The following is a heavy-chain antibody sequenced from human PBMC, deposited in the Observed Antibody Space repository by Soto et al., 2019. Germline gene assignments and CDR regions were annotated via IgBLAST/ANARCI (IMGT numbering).Heavy chain of an antibody. D-gene: IGHD6-13*01. J-gene: IGHJ4*02. CDR2: IRSRTYGGTT. CDR1: GIILGDYA. Sequence: GSLRLSCTASGIILGDYAISWVRQAAGKGLEWVGLIRSRTYGGTTEYAASVKGRFAISRDDSRGIAYLQMNSLNTEDTAMYYCTRNYKGIEASRKGNYDYWGQGTLVTVSS. V-gene: IGHV3-49*04. CDR3: TRNYKGIEASRKGNYDY.